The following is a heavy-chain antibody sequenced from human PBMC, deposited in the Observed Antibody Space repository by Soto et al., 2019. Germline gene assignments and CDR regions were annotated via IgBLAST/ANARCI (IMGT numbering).Heavy chain of an antibody. CDR2: ISAYNGNT. CDR3: ARFSPLIAAAGSPPLPFDD. CDR1: GYTFTSYG. J-gene: IGHJ4*02. V-gene: IGHV1-18*01. D-gene: IGHD6-13*01. Sequence: GASVKVSCKASGYTFTSYGISWVRQAPGQGLEWMGWISAYNGNTNYAQKLQGRVTMTTDTSTSTAYMELRSLRSDAKAVYYCARFSPLIAAAGSPPLPFDDWGQGTLVTSPQ.